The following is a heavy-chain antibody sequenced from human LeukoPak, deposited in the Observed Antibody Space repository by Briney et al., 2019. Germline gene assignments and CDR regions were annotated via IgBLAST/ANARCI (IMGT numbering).Heavy chain of an antibody. CDR1: GGTFSSYA. Sequence: ASVKVSCKASGGTFSSYAISWVRQAPGQGLEWMGRIIPILGIANYAQKFQGKVTMTTDTSTSTAYMELRSLRSDDTAVYYCARVDVLRYFDWLNYYYGMDVWGQGTTVTVSS. J-gene: IGHJ6*02. CDR3: ARVDVLRYFDWLNYYYGMDV. CDR2: IIPILGIA. V-gene: IGHV1-69*04. D-gene: IGHD3-9*01.